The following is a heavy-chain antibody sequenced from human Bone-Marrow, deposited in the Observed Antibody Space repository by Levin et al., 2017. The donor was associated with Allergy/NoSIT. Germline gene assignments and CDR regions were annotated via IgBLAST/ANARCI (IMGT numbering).Heavy chain of an antibody. J-gene: IGHJ3*02. Sequence: GESLKISCKASGYTFTSYYMHWVRQAPGQGLEWMGIINPSGGSTSYAQKFQGRVTMTRDTSTSTVYMELSSLRSEDTAVYYCARGAGPLRYFDWLSGDAFDIWGQGTMVTVSS. CDR3: ARGAGPLRYFDWLSGDAFDI. CDR1: GYTFTSYY. CDR2: INPSGGST. V-gene: IGHV1-46*01. D-gene: IGHD3-9*01.